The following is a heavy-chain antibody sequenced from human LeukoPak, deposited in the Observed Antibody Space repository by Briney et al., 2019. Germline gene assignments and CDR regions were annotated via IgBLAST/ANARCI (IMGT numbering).Heavy chain of an antibody. D-gene: IGHD1-26*01. CDR2: INPDSGGT. Sequence: GASVKVSCKASGYPFTGYYLHGVRQAPGQGVEWMGWINPDSGGTNYAQKFQGRVTMTRDTSISTAYMELSSLRSDDTAVYYCARVLEWELLRDWGQGILVTVSS. V-gene: IGHV1-2*02. CDR3: ARVLEWELLRD. CDR1: GYPFTGYY. J-gene: IGHJ4*02.